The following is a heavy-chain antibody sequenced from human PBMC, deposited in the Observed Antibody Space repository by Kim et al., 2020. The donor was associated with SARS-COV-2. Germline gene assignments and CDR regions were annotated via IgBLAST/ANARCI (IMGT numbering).Heavy chain of an antibody. Sequence: STNYNPSLKSRVTISVDTSKNQFSLKLSAVTAADTAVYYCARDDYGGFDYWGQGTLVTVSS. CDR2: ST. D-gene: IGHD4-17*01. J-gene: IGHJ4*02. V-gene: IGHV4-34*01. CDR3: ARDDYGGFDY.